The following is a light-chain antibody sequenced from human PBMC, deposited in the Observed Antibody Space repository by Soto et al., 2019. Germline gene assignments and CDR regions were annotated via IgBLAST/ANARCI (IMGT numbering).Light chain of an antibody. Sequence: EIVLTQSPGTLSVSPGDIVTLSCRASQSVDINLAWYQQRAGQAPRLLVYGESTKATDMPGRLSGRGSGTELNLTINKLQSEDFAVYYCQKYRNWPRTCGQGTKVDIK. V-gene: IGKV3-15*01. CDR1: QSVDIN. CDR2: GES. CDR3: QKYRNWPRT. J-gene: IGKJ1*01.